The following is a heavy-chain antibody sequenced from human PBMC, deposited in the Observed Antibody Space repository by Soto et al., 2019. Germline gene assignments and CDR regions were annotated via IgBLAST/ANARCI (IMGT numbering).Heavy chain of an antibody. D-gene: IGHD6-19*01. V-gene: IGHV1-2*02. J-gene: IGHJ4*02. CDR2: INPNSGCT. CDR1: GYTFTGYY. Sequence: ASVKVSCKASGYTFTGYYMHWVRQAPGQGLEWMGWINPNSGCTNYAQKCQSRVTMTSYTTISTAYIEQNRQRAYDMAGYSCAREPDHKAVAGQFDYWGQGTLVTVSS. CDR3: AREPDHKAVAGQFDY.